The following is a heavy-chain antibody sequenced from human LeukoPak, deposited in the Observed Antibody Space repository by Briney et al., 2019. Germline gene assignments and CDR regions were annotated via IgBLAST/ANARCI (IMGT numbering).Heavy chain of an antibody. V-gene: IGHV5-51*01. CDR3: ARRCMSGYCSSGGPMDDY. D-gene: IGHD2-15*01. CDR1: GYSFTRYW. CDR2: IYPADSDT. J-gene: IGHJ4*02. Sequence: GDSLKISCKGSGYSFTRYWIGWVRQMPETGLEWMGVIYPADSDTTYNPSFQGQVTISVDRSINTAYLQRSSLKASDTAMYYCARRCMSGYCSSGGPMDDYWGQGTLVTVSS.